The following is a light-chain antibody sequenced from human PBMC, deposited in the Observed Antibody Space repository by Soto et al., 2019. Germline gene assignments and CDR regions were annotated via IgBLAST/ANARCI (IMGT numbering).Light chain of an antibody. CDR3: QQYSNSPPLT. CDR2: GAS. CDR1: RSVGTF. Sequence: EIVLTQSPGTVSLSPGERATLSVMASRSVGTFLAWYQQNPGQAPRLLIYGASSRATVIPDRFSGSGSGTDFTLTISRLEPEDFAVYYCQQYSNSPPLTFGGGTKVDIK. V-gene: IGKV3-20*01. J-gene: IGKJ4*01.